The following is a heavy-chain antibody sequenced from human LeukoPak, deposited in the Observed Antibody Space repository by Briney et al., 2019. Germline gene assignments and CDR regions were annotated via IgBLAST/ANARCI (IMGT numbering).Heavy chain of an antibody. J-gene: IGHJ6*03. D-gene: IGHD2-21*01. CDR2: ISSSGSTI. V-gene: IGHV3-48*03. Sequence: PGGSLRLSCAASGFTFSSYEMNWVRQAPGKGLEWVSYISSSGSTIYYADSVKGRFTISRDDAKNSLYLQMNSLRAEDTAVYYCARDCADYYYYMDVWGKGTTVTVSS. CDR1: GFTFSSYE. CDR3: ARDCADYYYYMDV.